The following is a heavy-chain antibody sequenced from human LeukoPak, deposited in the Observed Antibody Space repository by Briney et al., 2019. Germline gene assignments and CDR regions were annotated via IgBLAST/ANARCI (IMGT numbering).Heavy chain of an antibody. D-gene: IGHD2-8*01. CDR1: GYSISSGYY. CDR2: IYYSGST. Sequence: SETLSLTCTVSGYSISSGYYWGWIRQPPGKGLEWIGSIYYSGSTYYNPSLKSRVTISVDTSKNQFSLKLSSVTAADTAVYYCARGILMVYAIYAFDIWGQGTMVTVSS. V-gene: IGHV4-38-2*02. J-gene: IGHJ3*02. CDR3: ARGILMVYAIYAFDI.